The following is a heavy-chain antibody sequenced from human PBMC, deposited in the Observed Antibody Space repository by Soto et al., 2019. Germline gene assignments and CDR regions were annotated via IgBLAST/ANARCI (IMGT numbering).Heavy chain of an antibody. CDR3: ARDLVFSSGYYYLDY. Sequence: PSETLSLTCTVSGGSISSYYWSWIRQPAGKGLEWIGRIYTSGSTNYNPSLKSRVTMSVDTSKNQFSLKLSSVTAADTAVYYCARDLVFSSGYYYLDYWGQGTVVTVSP. J-gene: IGHJ4*02. V-gene: IGHV4-4*07. D-gene: IGHD3-22*01. CDR2: IYTSGST. CDR1: GGSISSYY.